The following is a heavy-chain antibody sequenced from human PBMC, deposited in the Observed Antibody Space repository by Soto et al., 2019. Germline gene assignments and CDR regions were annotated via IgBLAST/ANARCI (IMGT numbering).Heavy chain of an antibody. CDR1: GFTFSNYW. D-gene: IGHD3-22*01. V-gene: IGHV3-74*01. Sequence: GGSLRLSCAASGFTFSNYWMHWVRQTPGKGLVWVSRINSDGSTTNYADSVKGRFTISRDNAKKTLYLQMNSLRAEDTAVYYCVKGEYYYDGSAYYPFDYRGQGRTVTVSS. CDR3: VKGEYYYDGSAYYPFDY. J-gene: IGHJ4*02. CDR2: INSDGSTT.